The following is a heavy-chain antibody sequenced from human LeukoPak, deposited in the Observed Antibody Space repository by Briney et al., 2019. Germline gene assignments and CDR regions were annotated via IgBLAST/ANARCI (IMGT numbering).Heavy chain of an antibody. CDR3: ARVFGAGYSDY. CDR2: ISSSRTT. J-gene: IGHJ4*02. CDR1: GFPFSSYS. D-gene: IGHD4/OR15-4a*01. Sequence: GGSLRLSCAASGFPFSSYSMNWVRQAPGEGLEWVSYISSSRTTSYADSVKGRFTISRDNAKNSLYLQMNSLRAEDTAVYYCARVFGAGYSDYWGQGTLVTVSS. V-gene: IGHV3-48*01.